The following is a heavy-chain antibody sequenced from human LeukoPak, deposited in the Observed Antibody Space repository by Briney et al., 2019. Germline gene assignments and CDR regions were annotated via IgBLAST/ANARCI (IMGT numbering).Heavy chain of an antibody. D-gene: IGHD3-22*01. J-gene: IGHJ6*03. CDR1: GFTFSSYA. Sequence: GGSLRLSCAASGFTFSSYAMSWVRQAPGKGLEWVSAISGSGGSTYYADSVKGRFTISRDNSKNTLYLQMNSLRAEDTAVYYCAKDVSVRYDSSGYYLWDYYYYYMDVWGKGTTVTVSS. CDR2: ISGSGGST. CDR3: AKDVSVRYDSSGYYLWDYYYYYMDV. V-gene: IGHV3-23*01.